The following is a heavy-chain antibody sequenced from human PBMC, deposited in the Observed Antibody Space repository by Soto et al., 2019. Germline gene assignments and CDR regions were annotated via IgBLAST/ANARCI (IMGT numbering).Heavy chain of an antibody. CDR1: GGSMSGYY. D-gene: IGHD6-6*01. J-gene: IGHJ4*02. V-gene: IGHV4-59*01. CDR2: VYYTGST. Sequence: SETLSLTCRVSGGSMSGYYWSWIRQAPGKGLEWIGYVYYTGSTNYNPSLQSRVTISVDTSNKQFSLSLRLVTAADTAVYFCARSIAAPSSHIDHWGQGIRVTVSS. CDR3: ARSIAAPSSHIDH.